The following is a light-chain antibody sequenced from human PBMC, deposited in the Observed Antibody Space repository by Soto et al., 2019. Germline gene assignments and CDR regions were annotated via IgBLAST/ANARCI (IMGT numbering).Light chain of an antibody. CDR1: QSVLYSSNNKNY. CDR3: QQYYSTPPYT. V-gene: IGKV4-1*01. J-gene: IGKJ2*01. CDR2: WAS. Sequence: DIVMTQSPDSLAVSLGERSTINCKSSQSVLYSSNNKNYLAWYQQKPGQPPKLLIYWASTRESGVPDRFSGSGSVTDFTITISSLQAEDVAVYYCQQYYSTPPYTVGQGTKMEIK.